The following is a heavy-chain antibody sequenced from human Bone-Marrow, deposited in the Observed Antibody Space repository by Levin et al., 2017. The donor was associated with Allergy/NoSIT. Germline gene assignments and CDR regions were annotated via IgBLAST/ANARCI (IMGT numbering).Heavy chain of an antibody. CDR3: ARTSYYDSRGYYVGRAWFDP. CDR2: IDWDDDK. V-gene: IGHV2-70*13. J-gene: IGHJ5*02. CDR1: GFSLSTRGMC. Sequence: SGPTLVKPTQTLTLTCTFSGFSLSTRGMCVSWIRQPPGKALEWLALIDWDDDKYYNTSLKTRLTISKDTSKNQVVLTMTNMDPVDTATYYCARTSYYDSRGYYVGRAWFDPWGQGTLVTVSS. D-gene: IGHD3-22*01.